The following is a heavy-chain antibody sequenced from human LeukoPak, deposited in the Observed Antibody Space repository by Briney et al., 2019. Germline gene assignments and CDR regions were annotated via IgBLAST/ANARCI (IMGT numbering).Heavy chain of an antibody. CDR3: ASYRPVGAFDI. CDR1: GGSISSYY. D-gene: IGHD3-16*02. V-gene: IGHV4-59*08. CDR2: IYYSGST. Sequence: SETLSLTCTVSGGSISSYYWSWIRQPPGKGLEWIGYIYYSGSTNYNPSLKSRVTISVDTSKNQFSLKLSSVTAADTAVYYCASYRPVGAFDIWGQGTMVTVSS. J-gene: IGHJ3*02.